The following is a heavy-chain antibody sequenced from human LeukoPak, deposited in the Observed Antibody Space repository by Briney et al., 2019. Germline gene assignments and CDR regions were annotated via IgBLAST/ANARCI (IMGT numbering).Heavy chain of an antibody. J-gene: IGHJ5*02. CDR2: IYYSGST. CDR3: AREVSVAGNNWFDP. V-gene: IGHV4-59*01. D-gene: IGHD6-19*01. Sequence: PSETLSLTCTVSGGSISSYYWSWIRQPAGKGLEWIGYIYYSGSTNYNPSLKSRVTISVTSKNQFSLKLSSVTAADTAVYFCAREVSVAGNNWFDPWGQGALVTVSS. CDR1: GGSISSYY.